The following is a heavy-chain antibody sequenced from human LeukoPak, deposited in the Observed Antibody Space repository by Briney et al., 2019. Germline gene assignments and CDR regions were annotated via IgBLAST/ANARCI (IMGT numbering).Heavy chain of an antibody. D-gene: IGHD5-24*01. Sequence: GGSLRLSCAASGFTVSSNYMNWVRQAPGKGLEWVSVIYGGGNIYYADSVKGRFTISRDNSKNTLYLQMNSLRAEDTAVYYCARGAGYNYPYYFDYWGQGTLVSVSS. CDR1: GFTVSSNY. CDR3: ARGAGYNYPYYFDY. CDR2: IYGGGNI. J-gene: IGHJ4*02. V-gene: IGHV3-53*01.